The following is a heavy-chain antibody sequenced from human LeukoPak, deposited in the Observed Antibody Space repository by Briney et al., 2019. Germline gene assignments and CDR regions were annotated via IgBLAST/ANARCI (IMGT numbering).Heavy chain of an antibody. V-gene: IGHV3-48*01. Sequence: PGGSLRLSCAASGFTFSSYSMNWVRQAPGKGLEWVSYISSSSSTIYYADSVKGRFTISRDNAKNSLYLQMNSLRAEDTAVYYCASGYCSSTSCYTNDYYGMDVWGQGTTVTVSS. D-gene: IGHD2-2*02. CDR2: ISSSSSTI. CDR3: ASGYCSSTSCYTNDYYGMDV. J-gene: IGHJ6*02. CDR1: GFTFSSYS.